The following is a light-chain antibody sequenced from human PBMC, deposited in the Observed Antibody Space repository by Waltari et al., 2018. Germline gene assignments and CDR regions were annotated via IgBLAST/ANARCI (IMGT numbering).Light chain of an antibody. V-gene: IGLV1-51*01. CDR2: DNN. CDR3: GTWDSSLSVVL. CDR1: PSNIGNNY. J-gene: IGLJ2*01. Sequence: QSVLTQPPSVSAAPGQKVTIPCSARPSNIGNNYVSWYQQLPGTAPKLLIYDNNKRPSGIPDRFSGSNSGTSATLGITGLQTGDEADYYCGTWDSSLSVVLFGGGTKVTVL.